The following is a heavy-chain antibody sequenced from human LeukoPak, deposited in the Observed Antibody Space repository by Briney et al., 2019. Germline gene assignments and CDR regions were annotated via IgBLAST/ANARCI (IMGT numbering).Heavy chain of an antibody. CDR3: ARGLTIFRVVNYYYMDV. J-gene: IGHJ6*03. V-gene: IGHV1-8*01. CDR2: MNPNSGNT. Sequence: GASVKVSCKASGYTFTSYDINWVRQATGQGLEWMGWMNPNSGNTGYAQKFQGRVTMTRNTSISTAYMELSSLRSEDTAVYYCARGLTIFRVVNYYYMDVWGKGTTVTVSS. CDR1: GYTFTSYD. D-gene: IGHD3-3*01.